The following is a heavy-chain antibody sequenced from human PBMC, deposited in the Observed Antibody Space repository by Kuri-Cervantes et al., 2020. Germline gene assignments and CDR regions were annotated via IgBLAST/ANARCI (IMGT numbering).Heavy chain of an antibody. CDR3: AKYYYGMDV. V-gene: IGHV3-30*18. CDR2: ISYDGSNK. J-gene: IGHJ6*02. Sequence: LSLTCAASGFTFSSSGMHWVRQAPGKGLEWVAVISYDGSNKYYADSLKGRFTISRDNSKNTLYLQMNSLRAEDTAVYYCAKYYYGMDVWGQGTTVTVSS. CDR1: GFTFSSSG.